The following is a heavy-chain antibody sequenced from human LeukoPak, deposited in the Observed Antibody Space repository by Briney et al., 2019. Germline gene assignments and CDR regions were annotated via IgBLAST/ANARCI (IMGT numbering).Heavy chain of an antibody. V-gene: IGHV4-59*01. CDR2: IYYSGST. D-gene: IGHD6-13*01. CDR3: ARDLAGYSSSWRHNWFDP. J-gene: IGHJ5*02. Sequence: SETLSLTCTVSGGSISSYYWSWIRQPPGKGLEWIGYIYYSGSTNYNPSLKSRVTISVDTSKNQFSLKLSSVTAADTAVYYCARDLAGYSSSWRHNWFDPWGQGTLVTVSS. CDR1: GGSISSYY.